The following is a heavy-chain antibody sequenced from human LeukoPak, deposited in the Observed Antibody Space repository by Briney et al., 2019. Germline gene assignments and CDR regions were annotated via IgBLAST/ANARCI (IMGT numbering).Heavy chain of an antibody. CDR2: INHSGST. CDR1: GGSFSGYY. V-gene: IGHV4-34*01. CDR3: AKPGFGDYGWSLLI. J-gene: IGHJ4*02. D-gene: IGHD4-17*01. Sequence: SETLSLTCAVYGGSFSGYYWSWIRQPPGRGLEWIGEINHSGSTNYNPSLKSRVTISVDTSKNQFSLKLSSVTAADTAVYYCAKPGFGDYGWSLLIWGQGTLVTVSS.